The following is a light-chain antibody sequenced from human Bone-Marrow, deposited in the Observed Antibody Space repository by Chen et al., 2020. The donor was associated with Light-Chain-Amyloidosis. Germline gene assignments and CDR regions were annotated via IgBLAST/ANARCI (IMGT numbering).Light chain of an antibody. CDR2: KAS. Sequence: DIQMTQSPSTLSASVGDRITITCRASQRISSWLASYQQKPGKAPRLLIYKASTLESGFPSRFSGSGAGTEFTLTISCLQPDDFETYYCQQYNSYWTFGQGTKVE. J-gene: IGKJ1*01. CDR1: QRISSW. CDR3: QQYNSYWT. V-gene: IGKV1-5*03.